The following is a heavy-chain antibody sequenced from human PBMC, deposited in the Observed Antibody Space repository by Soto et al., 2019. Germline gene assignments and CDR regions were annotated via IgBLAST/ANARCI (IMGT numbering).Heavy chain of an antibody. V-gene: IGHV2-5*02. CDR2: IYWDEDK. CDR3: ANRIRGYAYYFYY. J-gene: IGHJ4*02. CDR1: GFSLSTRGVA. Sequence: QITLKESGPTLVKPTQTLTLTCTFSGFSLSTRGVAVGWIRQPPGKALEWLALIYWDEDKWYRPSLKSRLNITEDHSTNQVVLTITNMDPVDTATYYWANRIRGYAYYFYYWGQGTLVTFSS. D-gene: IGHD5-12*01.